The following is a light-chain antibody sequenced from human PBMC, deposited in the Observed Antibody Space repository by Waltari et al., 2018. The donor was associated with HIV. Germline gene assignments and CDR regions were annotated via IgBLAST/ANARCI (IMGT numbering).Light chain of an antibody. CDR1: SSNIGSNS. CDR3: AASDDSLSGWL. J-gene: IGLJ3*02. Sequence: QSELTQPPSVSGTPGQRVTISCSGSSSNIGSNSVYWYQQLPGTAPKLLISRNNLRPSGVPARFSGSKSGTSASLAISGLRAEDEADYFCAASDDSLSGWLFGGGTKLTVL. CDR2: RNN. V-gene: IGLV1-47*01.